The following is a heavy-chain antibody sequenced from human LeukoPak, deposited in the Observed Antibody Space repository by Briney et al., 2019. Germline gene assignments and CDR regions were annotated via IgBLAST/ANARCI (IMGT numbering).Heavy chain of an antibody. V-gene: IGHV4-61*02. CDR2: IYTSGST. Sequence: SETLSLTCTVSGGSISSGSYYWSWIRQPAGKGLEWIGRIYTSGSTNYNPSLKSRVTISVDTSKNQFSLKLSSVTAADTAVYYCARQKSDYYHYYYMDVWGKGTTVTISS. CDR1: GGSISSGSYY. J-gene: IGHJ6*03. CDR3: ARQKSDYYHYYYMDV.